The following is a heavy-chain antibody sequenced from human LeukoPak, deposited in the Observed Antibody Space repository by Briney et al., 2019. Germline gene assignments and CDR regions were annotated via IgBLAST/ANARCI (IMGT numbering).Heavy chain of an antibody. Sequence: ASVRVSCTASGYTFTGYYMHWVRQAPGQGLEWMGWINPNRGGTNYAQTFQGRVTMTRDTSISTAYVELSRLRSDDTAVYYCARDFLASTFDIWGQGTMVTVSS. CDR1: GYTFTGYY. V-gene: IGHV1-2*02. CDR2: INPNRGGT. J-gene: IGHJ3*02. CDR3: ARDFLASTFDI.